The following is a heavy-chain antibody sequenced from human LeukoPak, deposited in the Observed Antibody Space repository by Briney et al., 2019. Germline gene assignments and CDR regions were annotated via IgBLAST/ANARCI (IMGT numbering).Heavy chain of an antibody. CDR1: GFTFSSYE. V-gene: IGHV3-48*03. D-gene: IGHD1-26*01. Sequence: GGSLRLSCAASGFTFSSYEMNWVRQAPGKGLEWVSYISSSGSAIYYADSVKGRFTISRDNAKNSLYLQMNSLRAEDTAVYYCASDLGATLYYYYYGIDVWGEGTTVTVSS. CDR2: ISSSGSAI. CDR3: ASDLGATLYYYYYGIDV. J-gene: IGHJ6*04.